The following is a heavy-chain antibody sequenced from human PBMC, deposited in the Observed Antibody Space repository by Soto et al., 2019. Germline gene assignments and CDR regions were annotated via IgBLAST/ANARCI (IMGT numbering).Heavy chain of an antibody. Sequence: QVQLQQSGPGLVKPTQTLSLTCAISGDSVSSDSAAWNWIMQSPSRGLEWLGRTYYRSKWYIDYAVSVNGRITINPDTSKNHFSLQLNSVTPEDTAVYYCVRSRVFIEVAGMANYYYYYAMDVWGQGTTVTVSS. V-gene: IGHV6-1*01. CDR3: VRSRVFIEVAGMANYYYYYAMDV. CDR2: TYYRSKWYI. J-gene: IGHJ6*02. D-gene: IGHD6-19*01. CDR1: GDSVSSDSAA.